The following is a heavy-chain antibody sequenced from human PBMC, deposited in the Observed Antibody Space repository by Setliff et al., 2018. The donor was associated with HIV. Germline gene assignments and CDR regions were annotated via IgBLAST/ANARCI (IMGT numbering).Heavy chain of an antibody. CDR1: AHPRYYY. J-gene: IGHJ3*02. Sequence: ASVKVSCKPSAHPRYYYMHWVRQVPGIGLQWMGVINPSGGLTDYPQKFQGRVTMTTDTSTNTIYMQLSSLTSEDTALYYCGAGGYQNAFDIWGQGTMVTVSS. CDR2: INPSGGLT. V-gene: IGHV1-46*01. CDR3: GAGGYQNAFDI. D-gene: IGHD3-22*01.